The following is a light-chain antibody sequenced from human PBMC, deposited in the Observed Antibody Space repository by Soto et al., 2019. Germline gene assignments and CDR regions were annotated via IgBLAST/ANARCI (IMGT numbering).Light chain of an antibody. J-gene: IGKJ1*01. CDR2: DAS. CDR3: QQVNSYPRA. V-gene: IGKV1-39*01. Sequence: DIQMTQSPSSLSATVGDRVTITCRASQTIGKYLNWYQQQPGKVPKLLIYDASYLQSGVPSRFSGSESGTDFTLNISDLRPEDFATYYCQQVNSYPRAFGQGTKV. CDR1: QTIGKY.